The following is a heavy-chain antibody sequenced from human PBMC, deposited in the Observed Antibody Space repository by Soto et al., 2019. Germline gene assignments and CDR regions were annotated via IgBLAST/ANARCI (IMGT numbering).Heavy chain of an antibody. CDR1: GYSFISYG. Sequence: ASVKVSCKASGYSFISYGISWVRQAPGQGLEWMGWISGYNGNTKYAQKLQGRVTMTTDTSTSTAYMELRSLRSDDTAVYYCARDTVTTVTTRPYYYYYYGMDVWGQGTTVTVSS. V-gene: IGHV1-18*04. D-gene: IGHD4-17*01. J-gene: IGHJ6*02. CDR3: ARDTVTTVTTRPYYYYYYGMDV. CDR2: ISGYNGNT.